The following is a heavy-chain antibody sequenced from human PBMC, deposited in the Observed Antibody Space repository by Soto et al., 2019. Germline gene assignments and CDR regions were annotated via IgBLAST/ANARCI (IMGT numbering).Heavy chain of an antibody. Sequence: QVQLVQSGAEVKKPGASVKVSCKASGYTFTSYGISWVRQAPGQGLEWMGWISAYNGNTNYAQKLQGSVTMTTDTSTNTAYMELRSLRSDDTAVYYCARITMVRGVIITWDYWGQGTLVTVSS. CDR2: ISAYNGNT. V-gene: IGHV1-18*01. D-gene: IGHD3-10*01. CDR3: ARITMVRGVIITWDY. CDR1: GYTFTSYG. J-gene: IGHJ4*02.